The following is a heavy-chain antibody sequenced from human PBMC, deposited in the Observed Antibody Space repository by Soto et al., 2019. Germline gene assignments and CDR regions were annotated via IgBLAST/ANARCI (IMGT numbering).Heavy chain of an antibody. CDR3: ARLQRIAARLIPSYFDY. V-gene: IGHV5-51*03. Sequence: EVQLVQSGAEVKKPGESLKISCKGSGYSFTSYWIGWVRQMPGKGLEWMGIIYPGDSDTRYSPSFQGQVTISADKSISTAYLQWSSLKASDTAMYYCARLQRIAARLIPSYFDYWGQGTLVTVSS. CDR2: IYPGDSDT. CDR1: GYSFTSYW. D-gene: IGHD6-6*01. J-gene: IGHJ4*02.